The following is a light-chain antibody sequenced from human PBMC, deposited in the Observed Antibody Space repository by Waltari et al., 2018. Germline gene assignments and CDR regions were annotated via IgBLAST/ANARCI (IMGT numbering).Light chain of an antibody. CDR3: HQRRYWPPLT. J-gene: IGKJ4*01. Sequence: EIVLTQSPATLSLSPGERATLSCRARQSVDNYLDWYQQKPGQAPRLLIYDASNRATDIPARFSGSGSGTDFTLTISSLEPEDFAVYDCHQRRYWPPLTFGGGTKVEIK. CDR2: DAS. V-gene: IGKV3-11*01. CDR1: QSVDNY.